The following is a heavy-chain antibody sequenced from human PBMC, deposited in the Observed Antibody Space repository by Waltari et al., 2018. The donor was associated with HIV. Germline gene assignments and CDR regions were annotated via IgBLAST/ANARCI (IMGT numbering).Heavy chain of an antibody. J-gene: IGHJ4*02. CDR3: ARATWAKTKAGWDRYFDK. D-gene: IGHD3-9*01. CDR2: MYISGNT. Sequence: VQLQASGPRLVTPSESLSLSCTVSGDSISSCSNYCSWIRQPAGEGLGWVGRMYISGNTNYSPSLKSRVTMSVDTSTNKFSLKMTSVTASDTAIYYCARATWAKTKAGWDRYFDKWGPGILVTVSS. V-gene: IGHV4-61*02. CDR1: GDSISSCSNY.